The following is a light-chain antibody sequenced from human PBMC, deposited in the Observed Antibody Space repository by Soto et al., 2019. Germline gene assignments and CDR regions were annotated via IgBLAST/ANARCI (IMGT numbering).Light chain of an antibody. Sequence: TQSPSTLPASVGDRVTITCRSNQSISSCLAWYQQKPGQAPRLLIYGASSRATGIPARFSGSGSGTDFTLTISRLEPEDFAVYYCQQYGSSPPMTFGQGTKVDIK. J-gene: IGKJ1*01. CDR2: GAS. CDR3: QQYGSSPPMT. V-gene: IGKV3-20*01. CDR1: QSISSC.